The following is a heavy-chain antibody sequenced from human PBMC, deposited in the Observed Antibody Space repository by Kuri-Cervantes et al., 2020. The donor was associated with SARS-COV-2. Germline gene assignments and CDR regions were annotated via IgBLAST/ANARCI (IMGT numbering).Heavy chain of an antibody. V-gene: IGHV3-11*04. D-gene: IGHD3-10*01. CDR3: ARVGSITMVQGVIAPEDGAFDI. J-gene: IGHJ3*02. Sequence: GESLKISCAASGFTFSDYYMSWIRQAPGKGLEWVSYISSSGSTIYYADSVKGRFTISRDNAKNTLYLQMNSLRAEDTAVYYCARVGSITMVQGVIAPEDGAFDIWGQGTMVTVSS. CDR2: ISSSGSTI. CDR1: GFTFSDYY.